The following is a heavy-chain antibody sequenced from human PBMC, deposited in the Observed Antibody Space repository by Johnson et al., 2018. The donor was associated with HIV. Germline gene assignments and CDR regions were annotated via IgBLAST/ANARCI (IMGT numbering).Heavy chain of an antibody. D-gene: IGHD6-13*01. J-gene: IGHJ3*01. CDR3: AKGGEVWYGAFDF. CDR1: GFTVSSHY. Sequence: EQLVESGGGLIQPGGSLRLSCAASGFTVSSHYMSWVRQAPGKGLAWVSLIYSGGGTYYADSVKGRITISRDNSKNTLYLQMNSLRAEDTAVYYCAKGGEVWYGAFDFWGQGTMVTVSS. V-gene: IGHV3-53*01. CDR2: IYSGGGT.